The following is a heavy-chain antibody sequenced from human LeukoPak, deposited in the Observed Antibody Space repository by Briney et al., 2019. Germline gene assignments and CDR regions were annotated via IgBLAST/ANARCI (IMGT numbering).Heavy chain of an antibody. D-gene: IGHD3-10*01. CDR2: IHYTGST. CDR1: GGSISSYY. J-gene: IGHJ6*03. V-gene: IGHV4-59*01. Sequence: PSETLSLTCTVSGGSISSYYWSWIRQSPGKGLECIGYIHYTGSTNYNPSLKSRVTISVETSKNQFSLKLKSVTAADTAVYYCASSPSGYYYMDVWGKGTTVTVSS. CDR3: ASSPSGYYYMDV.